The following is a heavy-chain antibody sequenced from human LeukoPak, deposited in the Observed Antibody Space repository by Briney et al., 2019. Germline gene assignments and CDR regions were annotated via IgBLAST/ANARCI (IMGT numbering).Heavy chain of an antibody. CDR2: INSDGSEG. V-gene: IGHV3-7*03. D-gene: IGHD6-6*01. J-gene: IGHJ3*01. CDR1: GFTFSGFW. CDR3: ARSSYSSSSSV. Sequence: GGSLRLSCAVSGFTFSGFWMSWYRQAPGKGLGWVASINSDGSEGYYADVVKGRFTISRDNAKNSLYLQINSLRAEDTAVYYCARSSYSSSSSVWGQGTMVTVSS.